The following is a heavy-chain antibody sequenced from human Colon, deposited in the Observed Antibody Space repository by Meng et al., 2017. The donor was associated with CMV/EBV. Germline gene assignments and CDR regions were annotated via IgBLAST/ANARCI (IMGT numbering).Heavy chain of an antibody. D-gene: IGHD6-13*01. Sequence: QVQLVQFGVGVKKPGSSVKVSCKASGGTFDTFTFNWVRQAPGQGLEWMGGIIPMFGSPSYSQKFRGRVTITADELEVNSLRSEDTAVYYCARGKQAGFDLWGQGTLVTVSS. V-gene: IGHV1-69*12. J-gene: IGHJ5*02. CDR1: GGTFDTFT. CDR3: ARGKQAGFDL. CDR2: IIPMFGSP.